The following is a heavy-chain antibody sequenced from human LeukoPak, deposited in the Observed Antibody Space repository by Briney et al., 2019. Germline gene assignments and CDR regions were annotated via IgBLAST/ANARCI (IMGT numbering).Heavy chain of an antibody. Sequence: QPSETLSLTCAVYGGSFSGYYWSWIRQPPGKGLEWIGEINHSGSTNYNPSLKSRVTISVDTSKNQFSLKLSSVTPADTAVYYCARGRNATAYYDFWSGYSSFDYWGQGTLVTVSS. J-gene: IGHJ4*02. D-gene: IGHD3-3*01. V-gene: IGHV4-34*01. CDR1: GGSFSGYY. CDR2: INHSGST. CDR3: ARGRNATAYYDFWSGYSSFDY.